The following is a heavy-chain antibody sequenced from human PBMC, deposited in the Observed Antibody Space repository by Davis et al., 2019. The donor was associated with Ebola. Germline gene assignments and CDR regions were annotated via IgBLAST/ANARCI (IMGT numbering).Heavy chain of an antibody. Sequence: GESLKISCKGSGYTFGSYWISWVRQMPGKGLEWMGRIDPSDSYTNYSPSFQGHVTISVDKSISTAYLQWNSLKASDTALYYCARHGGRTIRKYYYYYMDVWGKGTTVTVSS. CDR1: GYTFGSYW. D-gene: IGHD1/OR15-1a*01. CDR3: ARHGGRTIRKYYYYYMDV. CDR2: IDPSDSYT. V-gene: IGHV5-10-1*01. J-gene: IGHJ6*03.